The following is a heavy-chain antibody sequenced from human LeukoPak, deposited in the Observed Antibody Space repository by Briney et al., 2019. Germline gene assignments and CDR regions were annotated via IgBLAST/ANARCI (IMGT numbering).Heavy chain of an antibody. D-gene: IGHD3-10*01. Sequence: SETLSLTCAVYGGSFSGYYWSWIRQPPGEGLEWIGEINRGGSTNYNPSLKSRVTISVETSKNQFSPKLSSVTAADTAVYNCARGYGSGSYYGHWGQGTLVTVSS. J-gene: IGHJ4*02. CDR1: GGSFSGYY. CDR2: INRGGST. V-gene: IGHV4-34*01. CDR3: ARGYGSGSYYGH.